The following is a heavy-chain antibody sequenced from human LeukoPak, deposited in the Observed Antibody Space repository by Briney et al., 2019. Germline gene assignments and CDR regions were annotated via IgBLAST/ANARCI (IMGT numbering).Heavy chain of an antibody. Sequence: QPGGSLRLSCAASGFTFSNYAINWVRQAPGKGLEWVIGISGGGGNRYYADSVKGRFTISRDSSRNMVFLRMNSLRASDTAVYFCAKGSRDSGSYLGYLDFWGQGTLVTVSS. CDR3: AKGSRDSGSYLGYLDF. CDR2: ISGGGGNR. V-gene: IGHV3-23*01. D-gene: IGHD1-26*01. CDR1: GFTFSNYA. J-gene: IGHJ4*02.